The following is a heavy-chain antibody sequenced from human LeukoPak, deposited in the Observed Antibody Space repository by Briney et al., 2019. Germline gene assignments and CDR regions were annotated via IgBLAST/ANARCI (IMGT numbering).Heavy chain of an antibody. Sequence: PGGSLRLSCVAPGFTVSDTYMSWVRQAPGKGLECVSVFWIDGTTHHADSVKGRFTISSDSSKNTLYLQMNSLRPEDTAVYCCATKYGENWGQGTLVTVSS. CDR2: FWIDGTT. V-gene: IGHV3-66*02. CDR3: ATKYGEN. D-gene: IGHD4/OR15-4a*01. J-gene: IGHJ4*02. CDR1: GFTVSDTY.